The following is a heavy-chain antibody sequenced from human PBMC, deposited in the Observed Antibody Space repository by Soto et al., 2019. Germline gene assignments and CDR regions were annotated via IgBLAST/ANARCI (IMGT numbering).Heavy chain of an antibody. CDR1: GDSSSSGDYY. V-gene: IGHV4-30-4*01. J-gene: IGHJ5*01. Sequence: SETLSLTCTVSGDSSSSGDYYWSWIRQPPGKGLEWIGCIYYSGNTYYNPSLKRRFSISVDTSKNQFSLQLSSVTVADTAVYHCAKLRYFDWSAYNWFEYWGQGTPVTVSS. CDR2: IYYSGNT. CDR3: AKLRYFDWSAYNWFEY. D-gene: IGHD3-9*01.